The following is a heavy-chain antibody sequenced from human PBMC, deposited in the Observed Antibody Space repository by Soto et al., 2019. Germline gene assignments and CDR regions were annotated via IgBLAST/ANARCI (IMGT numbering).Heavy chain of an antibody. Sequence: QVQVVQSGAEVKEPGASVKVSCKASGYSSSNYYTHWVRQAPGQELEWMGIVNPNGETTNYAQRFQGRVALTRDTSTNTDYMDLSRLTSDDTAIYFCASVTTIWSNWGQGTLVTVSS. CDR2: VNPNGETT. V-gene: IGHV1-46*01. D-gene: IGHD2-21*02. CDR3: ASVTTIWSN. J-gene: IGHJ4*02. CDR1: GYSSSNYY.